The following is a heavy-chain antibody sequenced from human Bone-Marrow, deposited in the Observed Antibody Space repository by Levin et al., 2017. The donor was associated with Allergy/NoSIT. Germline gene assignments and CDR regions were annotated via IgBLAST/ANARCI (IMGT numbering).Heavy chain of an antibody. CDR1: GFTLSNYW. Sequence: ASVKVSCAASGFTLSNYWMNWVRQAPGKGLEWVANIKQDGSEKHYVDSVKGRFTISRDNAKNSLYLQMNSLRAEDTAVYFCEYTTSASGYWGQGTLVTVSS. V-gene: IGHV3-7*01. D-gene: IGHD2-2*01. CDR3: EYTTSASGY. CDR2: IKQDGSEK. J-gene: IGHJ4*02.